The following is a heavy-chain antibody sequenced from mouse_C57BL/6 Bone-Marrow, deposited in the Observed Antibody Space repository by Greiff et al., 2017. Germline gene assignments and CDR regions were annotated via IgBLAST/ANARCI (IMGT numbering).Heavy chain of an antibody. CDR2: INYDGSST. CDR3: ASVYYEGFAY. CDR1: GFTFRDYY. Sequence: DVKLVESEGSLVQPGSSMKLSCTASGFTFRDYYMAWVRQVPEKGLEWVANINYDGSSTYYLDSLKCRFIISRDNAKNILYLQMSSLKSEDTATYYCASVYYEGFAYWGQGTLVTVSA. V-gene: IGHV5-16*01. D-gene: IGHD2-4*01. J-gene: IGHJ3*01.